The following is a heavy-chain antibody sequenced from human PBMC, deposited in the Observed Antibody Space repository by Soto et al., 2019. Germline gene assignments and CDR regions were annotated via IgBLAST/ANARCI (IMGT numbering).Heavy chain of an antibody. CDR1: GDSVSSNSAA. CDR3: AKDRVNMWELPYYYGMDV. Sequence: PSQTLSLTCAISGDSVSSNSAAWNWIRQSPSRGLEWLGRTYYRSRWYNDYAVSVKSRITVNPDTSKNQFSLHLNSVTPEDTAVYYCAKDRVNMWELPYYYGMDVWGQGTTVTVSS. J-gene: IGHJ6*02. CDR2: TYYRSRWYN. D-gene: IGHD1-26*01. V-gene: IGHV6-1*01.